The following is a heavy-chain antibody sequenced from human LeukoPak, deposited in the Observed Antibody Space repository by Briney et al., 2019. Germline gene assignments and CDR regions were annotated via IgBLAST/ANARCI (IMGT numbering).Heavy chain of an antibody. CDR1: GGSISSSSYY. V-gene: IGHV4-39*01. Sequence: KPSETLSLTCTVSGGSISSSSYYWGWIRQPPGKGLEWIGSIYYSGSTYYNPSLKSRVTISVDTSKNQFSLKLSSVTAADTAVYYCARRDDAFDIWGQGTMVTVSS. CDR2: IYYSGST. J-gene: IGHJ3*02. CDR3: ARRDDAFDI.